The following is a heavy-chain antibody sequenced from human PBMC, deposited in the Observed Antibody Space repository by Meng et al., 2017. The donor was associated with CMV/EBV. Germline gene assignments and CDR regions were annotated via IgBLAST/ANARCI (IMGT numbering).Heavy chain of an antibody. Sequence: QVQLVESGGGLVKPGGSVRLSCAASGFTFSDYYMSWIRQAPGKGLEWVSYISSSSSYTNYADSVKGRFTISRDNAKNSLYLQMNSLRAEDTAVYYCARGSYYGVNWFDPWGQGTLVTVAS. V-gene: IGHV3-11*06. J-gene: IGHJ5*02. CDR3: ARGSYYGVNWFDP. CDR1: GFTFSDYY. CDR2: ISSSSSYT. D-gene: IGHD1-26*01.